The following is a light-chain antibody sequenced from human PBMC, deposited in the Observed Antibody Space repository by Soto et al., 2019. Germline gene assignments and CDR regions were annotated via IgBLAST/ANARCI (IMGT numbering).Light chain of an antibody. CDR1: QSLSNW. Sequence: DIQMTHSPSTLSASVGDRFTITCRASQSLSNWLAWYQQKPGKAPKLLIYDASSLESGVPSRFSGSGSGTEFTLTISSLQPDDFATYYCQQYNSYSAAFGQGTKVDIK. J-gene: IGKJ1*01. V-gene: IGKV1-5*01. CDR2: DAS. CDR3: QQYNSYSAA.